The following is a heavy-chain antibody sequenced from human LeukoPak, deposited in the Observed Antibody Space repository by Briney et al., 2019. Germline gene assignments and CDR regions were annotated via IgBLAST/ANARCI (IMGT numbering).Heavy chain of an antibody. CDR3: ARVRGSYWGLDY. D-gene: IGHD1-26*01. CDR2: INHSGST. V-gene: IGHV4-34*01. Sequence: SETLSLTCAVYGGSFSGYYWSWIRQPPGKGLEWIGEINHSGSTNYNPSLKSRVTISVDTSKNQFSLKLSSVTAADTAVYYCARVRGSYWGLDYWGQGTLVTVSS. J-gene: IGHJ4*02. CDR1: GGSFSGYY.